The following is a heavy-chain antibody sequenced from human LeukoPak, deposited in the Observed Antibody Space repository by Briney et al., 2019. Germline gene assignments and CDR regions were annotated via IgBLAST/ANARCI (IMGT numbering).Heavy chain of an antibody. CDR2: INPNSGGT. Sequence: ASVKVSCKASGYTFTSYDINWVRQATGQGLEWMGWINPNSGGTNYAQKFQGRATMTRDTSISTAYMELSRLRSDDTAVYYCARARITMATLGTNAFDIWGQGTMVTVSS. CDR3: ARARITMATLGTNAFDI. V-gene: IGHV1-2*02. D-gene: IGHD1-1*01. CDR1: GYTFTSYD. J-gene: IGHJ3*02.